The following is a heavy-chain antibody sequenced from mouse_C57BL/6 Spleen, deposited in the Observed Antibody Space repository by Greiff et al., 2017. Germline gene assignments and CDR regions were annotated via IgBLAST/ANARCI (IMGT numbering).Heavy chain of an antibody. D-gene: IGHD1-1*01. Sequence: VHVKQSGPELVKPGASVKISCKASGYSFTGYYMNWVKQSPEKSLEWIGEINPSTGGTTYNQKFKAKATLTVDKSSSTAYMQLKSLTSEDSAVYYCARGYYGSSLGGDWGKGTTLTVSS. CDR1: GYSFTGYY. V-gene: IGHV1-42*01. CDR3: ARGYYGSSLGGD. J-gene: IGHJ2*01. CDR2: INPSTGGT.